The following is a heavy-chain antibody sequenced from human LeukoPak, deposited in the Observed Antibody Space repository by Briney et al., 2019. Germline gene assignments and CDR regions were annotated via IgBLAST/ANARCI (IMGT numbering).Heavy chain of an antibody. J-gene: IGHJ3*02. CDR1: GGSISSGGYY. CDR2: IYYSGST. CDR3: ARGSNYYDSSGYSLRAFDI. Sequence: PSETLSLTCTVSGGSISSGGYYWSWIRQHPGKGLEWIGYIYYSGSTYYNPSLKSRVTISVDTSKNQFSLKLSSVTAADTAVYYCARGSNYYDSSGYSLRAFDIWGQGTMVTVSS. D-gene: IGHD3-22*01. V-gene: IGHV4-31*03.